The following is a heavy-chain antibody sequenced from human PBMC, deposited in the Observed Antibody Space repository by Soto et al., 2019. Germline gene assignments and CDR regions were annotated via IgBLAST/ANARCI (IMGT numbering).Heavy chain of an antibody. Sequence: GASVKVCCKASGYTFTGCYMRWVRQAPGQGLEWMGWINPNSGGTNYAQKFQGWVTMTRDTSISTAYMELSRLRSDDTAVYYCASSGKQSDYYGMDVWGQGTTVIVSS. CDR2: INPNSGGT. V-gene: IGHV1-2*04. CDR3: ASSGKQSDYYGMDV. D-gene: IGHD3-10*01. CDR1: GYTFTGCY. J-gene: IGHJ6*02.